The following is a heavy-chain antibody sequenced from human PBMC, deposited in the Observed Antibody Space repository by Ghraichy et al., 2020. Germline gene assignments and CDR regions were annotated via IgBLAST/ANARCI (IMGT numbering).Heavy chain of an antibody. CDR3: ARGYYYDSSGYYSLGYYGMDV. J-gene: IGHJ6*02. Sequence: ASVKVSCKASGYTFTSYDINWVRQATGQGLEWMGWMNPNSGNTGYAQKFQGRVTMTRNTSISTAYMELSSLRSEDTAVYYCARGYYYDSSGYYSLGYYGMDVWGQGTTVTVSS. CDR1: GYTFTSYD. D-gene: IGHD3-22*01. CDR2: MNPNSGNT. V-gene: IGHV1-8*01.